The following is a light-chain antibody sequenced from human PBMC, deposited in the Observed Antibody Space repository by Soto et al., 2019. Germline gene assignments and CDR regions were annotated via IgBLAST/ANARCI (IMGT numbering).Light chain of an antibody. CDR3: CSYAGSSRV. CDR2: EVS. CDR1: SSDVGSYNF. J-gene: IGLJ3*02. Sequence: QSVLTQPASVSGSPGQSITISCTGTSSDVGSYNFVSWYQLHPGKAPKLMIYEVSKRPSGVSNRFSGSKSGNTASLTISGLQAEDEADYYCCSYAGSSRVFGGGTKLTVL. V-gene: IGLV2-23*02.